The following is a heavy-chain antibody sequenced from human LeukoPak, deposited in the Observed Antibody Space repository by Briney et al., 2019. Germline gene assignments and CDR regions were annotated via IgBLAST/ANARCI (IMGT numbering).Heavy chain of an antibody. Sequence: GGSLRLSCAASGITFGSYWMSWVRQAPGKGLEWVSAISGSGGSTYYADSVKGRFTISRDNSKNTLYLQMNSLRAEDTAVYYCAKDKAYYYYYMDVWGKGTTVTISS. CDR1: GITFGSYW. CDR3: AKDKAYYYYYMDV. J-gene: IGHJ6*03. CDR2: ISGSGGST. V-gene: IGHV3-23*01.